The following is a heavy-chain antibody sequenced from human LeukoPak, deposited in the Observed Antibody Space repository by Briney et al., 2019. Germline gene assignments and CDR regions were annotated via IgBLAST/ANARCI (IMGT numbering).Heavy chain of an antibody. J-gene: IGHJ3*02. CDR2: MNPNSGNT. D-gene: IGHD3-10*01. CDR1: GYTFTSYD. V-gene: IGHV1-8*03. Sequence: ASVKVSCKASGYTFTSYDINWVRQATGQGLEWMGWMNPNSGNTGYAQKFQGRVTITEDTSTDTAYMELSSLRSGDTAVYYCATRPHYDSGSYHDAFDIWGQGTMVTVSS. CDR3: ATRPHYDSGSYHDAFDI.